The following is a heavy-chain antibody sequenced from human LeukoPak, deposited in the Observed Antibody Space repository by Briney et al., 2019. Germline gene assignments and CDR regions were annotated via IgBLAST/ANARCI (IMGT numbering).Heavy chain of an antibody. J-gene: IGHJ4*02. CDR3: ARENDYGDYGH. CDR1: GYTFTDYY. V-gene: IGHV1-2*02. CDR2: IYPKSGDT. Sequence: ASVKVSCKASGYTFTDYYIHWVRQAPGQGLEWMGYIYPKSGDTKYAQKFQGRVTMTRDTSTSTAYMELRSLRSDDTAVYYCARENDYGDYGHWGQGTLVTVSS. D-gene: IGHD4-17*01.